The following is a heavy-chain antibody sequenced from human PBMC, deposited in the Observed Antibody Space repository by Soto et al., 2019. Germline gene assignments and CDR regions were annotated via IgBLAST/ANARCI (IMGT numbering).Heavy chain of an antibody. V-gene: IGHV3-21*06. Sequence: GGSLRLSCAASGFIFTRYSMNWVRQAPGKGLEWVSSISSTTNYIYYGDSMKGRFTISRDNAKNSLYLEMNSLRAEDTAVYYCARESEDLTSNFDYWGQGTMVTVS. J-gene: IGHJ4*02. CDR2: ISSTTNYI. CDR1: GFIFTRYS. CDR3: ARESEDLTSNFDY.